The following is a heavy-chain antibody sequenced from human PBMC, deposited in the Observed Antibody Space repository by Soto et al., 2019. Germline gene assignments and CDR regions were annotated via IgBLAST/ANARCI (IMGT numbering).Heavy chain of an antibody. CDR3: ARGADTAMKDFYSRQYHFYVMDV. Sequence: GASVKVSFKASGYTFTSYYMHWLRQAPGQGLEWMGIINPSGGSTSYAQKFQGRVTMTRDTSTSTVYMELSSLRSEDTAVYYCARGADTAMKDFYSRQYHFYVMDVWGQGTTVTVSS. J-gene: IGHJ6*02. CDR1: GYTFTSYY. CDR2: INPSGGST. D-gene: IGHD5-18*01. V-gene: IGHV1-46*01.